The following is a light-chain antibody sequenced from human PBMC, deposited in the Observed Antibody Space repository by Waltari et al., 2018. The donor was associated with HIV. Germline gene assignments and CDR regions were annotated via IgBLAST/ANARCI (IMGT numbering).Light chain of an antibody. CDR1: QSVSSN. CDR3: QQYKNWPPNG. CDR2: GAS. V-gene: IGKV3-15*01. Sequence: EIVLTQFPVTLSVSPGERATLSCRASQSVSSNLAWYQQKPGQTPRLLIYGASTRATGVPARFSGSGSGTEFTLTISRLQSDDFAVYYCQQYKNWPPNGLGPGTEVDLK. J-gene: IGKJ3*01.